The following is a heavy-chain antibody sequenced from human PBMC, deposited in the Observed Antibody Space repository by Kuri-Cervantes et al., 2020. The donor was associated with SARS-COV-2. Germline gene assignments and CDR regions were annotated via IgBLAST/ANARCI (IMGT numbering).Heavy chain of an antibody. Sequence: GESLKISCAASGFTFSSYSMNWVRQAPGKGLEWVSLRGRHADSVKGRFAISRDNSKNTLYLQMNSLRAEDTAVYYCAKVQGNGENAFDIWGQGTMVTVSS. V-gene: IGHV3-23*01. CDR2: RGR. CDR3: AKVQGNGENAFDI. J-gene: IGHJ3*02. CDR1: GFTFSSYS. D-gene: IGHD3-10*01.